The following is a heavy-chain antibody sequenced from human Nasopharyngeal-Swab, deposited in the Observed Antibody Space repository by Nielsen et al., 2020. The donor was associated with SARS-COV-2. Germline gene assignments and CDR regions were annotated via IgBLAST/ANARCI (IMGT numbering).Heavy chain of an antibody. D-gene: IGHD5-12*01. V-gene: IGHV3-74*01. CDR2: INSDGSST. J-gene: IGHJ4*02. CDR3: ARDSSGYDTYFDY. Sequence: VRQAPGKGLVWVSRINSDGSSTSYADSVKGRFTISRDNAKNTLYLQMNSLRAEDTAVYYCARDSSGYDTYFDYWGQGTLVTVSS.